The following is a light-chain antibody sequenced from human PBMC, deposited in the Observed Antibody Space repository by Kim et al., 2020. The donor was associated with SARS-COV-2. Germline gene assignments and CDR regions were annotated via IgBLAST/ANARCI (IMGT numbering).Light chain of an antibody. J-gene: IGKJ1*01. CDR3: QQYDAWPPWT. V-gene: IGKV3-15*01. Sequence: SPGERATLSCRASHSISGKLAGYQQRPGQAPRLLIYNGTTRATGLPARFSGSGSGTEFTLTISSLQSEDFAVYYCQQYDAWPPWTFGRGTKVDIK. CDR1: HSISGK. CDR2: NGT.